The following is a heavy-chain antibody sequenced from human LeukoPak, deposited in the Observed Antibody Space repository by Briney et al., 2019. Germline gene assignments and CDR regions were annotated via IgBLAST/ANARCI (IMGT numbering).Heavy chain of an antibody. CDR2: IWHDGSNK. D-gene: IGHD6-19*01. J-gene: IGHJ6*02. CDR1: GFTFSSYG. Sequence: GGSLRLSCAASGFTFSSYGMHWVRQAPGKGLEWVAVIWHDGSNKYYAASVKGRFTISRDNSKNTLYLQMNSLRAEDTAVYYCARERVTGTSYYYYYGMDVWGQGTTVTVSS. V-gene: IGHV3-33*01. CDR3: ARERVTGTSYYYYYGMDV.